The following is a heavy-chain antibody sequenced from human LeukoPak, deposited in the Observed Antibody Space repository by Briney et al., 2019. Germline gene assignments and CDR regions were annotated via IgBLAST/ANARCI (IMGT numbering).Heavy chain of an antibody. D-gene: IGHD6-19*01. V-gene: IGHV3-23*01. CDR2: ISGSGGST. CDR3: ARGSTQYSSGWYVLDY. CDR1: GFTFSRYA. Sequence: GGSLRLSCAASGFTFSRYAMSWVRQAPGKGLEWVSAISGSGGSTYYADSVKGRFTISRDNAKNTLYLQMNSLRAEDTAVYYCARGSTQYSSGWYVLDYWGQGTLVTVSS. J-gene: IGHJ4*02.